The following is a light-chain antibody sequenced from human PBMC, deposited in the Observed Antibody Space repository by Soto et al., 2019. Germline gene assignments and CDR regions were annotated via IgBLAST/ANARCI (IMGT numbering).Light chain of an antibody. Sequence: QSALTQPASVSGSPGQSITISCTGTSSDVGSYNLVSWYQQHPGKAPKLIIYEVTDRPSGVSNRFSGSKSGNTASLTISGLQAEDEADYHCSSYTSGSSHYVFGTGTKLTVL. J-gene: IGLJ1*01. V-gene: IGLV2-14*02. CDR1: SSDVGSYNL. CDR2: EVT. CDR3: SSYTSGSSHYV.